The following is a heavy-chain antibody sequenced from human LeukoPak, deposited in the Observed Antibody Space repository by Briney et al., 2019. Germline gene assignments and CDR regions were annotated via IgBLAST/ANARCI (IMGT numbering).Heavy chain of an antibody. J-gene: IGHJ4*02. D-gene: IGHD3-22*01. CDR3: ARGLYDSSGYFFDY. CDR2: IYTSGST. V-gene: IGHV4-4*07. CDR1: GGSISSYY. Sequence: SETLSLTCTVSGGSISSYYWSWIRQPAGKGLEWIGRIYTSGSTNYNPSLKSRVTMSVDTSKNQFSLELSSVTAADTAVYYCARGLYDSSGYFFDYWGQGTLVTVSS.